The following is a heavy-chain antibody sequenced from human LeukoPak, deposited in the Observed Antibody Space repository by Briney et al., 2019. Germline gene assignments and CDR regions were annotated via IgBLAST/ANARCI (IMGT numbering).Heavy chain of an antibody. CDR3: VRDRELTY. CDR2: VYYSGST. J-gene: IGHJ4*02. D-gene: IGHD3-10*01. CDR1: GGSIRSYY. V-gene: IGHV4-59*01. Sequence: SETLSLTCTVSGGSIRSYYWSWIRQPPGKGLEWIGYVYYSGSTNYNPSLKSRVTISVDTSKNQFSLKLSSVTAADTAVYYCVRDRELTYWGQGTLVTVSS.